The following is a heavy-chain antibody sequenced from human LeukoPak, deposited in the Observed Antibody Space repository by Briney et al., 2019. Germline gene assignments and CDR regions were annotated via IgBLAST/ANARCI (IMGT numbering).Heavy chain of an antibody. CDR2: VFHRGTT. Sequence: SETLSLTCTVSGYSINSAFYWGWIRVPPGQGLEWIGSVFHRGTTYYNSSLKSRVNISIDTSKNQFSLKLNSLTAEDTAMYYCVRDGYYGSGSPGWFGPWGPGTLVIASA. J-gene: IGHJ5*02. CDR3: VRDGYYGSGSPGWFGP. D-gene: IGHD3-10*01. V-gene: IGHV4-38-2*02. CDR1: GYSINSAFY.